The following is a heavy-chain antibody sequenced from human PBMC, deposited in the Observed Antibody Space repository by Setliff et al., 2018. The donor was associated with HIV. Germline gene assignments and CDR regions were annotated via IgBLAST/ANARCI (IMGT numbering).Heavy chain of an antibody. CDR1: GFDFSAFS. CDR2: ISHSSRFI. Sequence: GGSLRLSCAASGFDFSAFSMNWVRQSPGKGLEWVSSISHSSRFIYYIDSLEGRFTVSRDNAKNLLFLRMNSLRAEDTAVYFCARVLLITNAVYGVVSNQFDPWGQGTLVTVSS. D-gene: IGHD3-3*01. J-gene: IGHJ5*02. V-gene: IGHV3-21*04. CDR3: ARVLLITNAVYGVVSNQFDP.